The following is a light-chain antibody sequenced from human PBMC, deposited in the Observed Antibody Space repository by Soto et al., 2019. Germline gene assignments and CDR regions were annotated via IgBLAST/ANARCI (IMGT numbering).Light chain of an antibody. J-gene: IGKJ4*01. CDR2: AAS. CDR1: QSITYH. Sequence: DIQMTQSPSSLSASVGDRVTISCRTSQSITYHLNWYQQKPGKTPKLLIYAASTLQSEVTSRFSGSGSGTDFILTISSLQPEDCATYYCQQSHSAPLTFGGGTKVEIK. CDR3: QQSHSAPLT. V-gene: IGKV1-39*01.